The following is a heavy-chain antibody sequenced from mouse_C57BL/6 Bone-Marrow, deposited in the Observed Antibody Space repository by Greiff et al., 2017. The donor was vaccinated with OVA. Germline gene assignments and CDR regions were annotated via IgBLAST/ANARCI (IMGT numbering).Heavy chain of an antibody. J-gene: IGHJ3*01. V-gene: IGHV1-55*01. CDR1: GYTFTSYW. D-gene: IGHD2-4*01. CDR3: ARRDDYDSWFAY. Sequence: QVQLQQPGAELVKPGASVKMSCKASGYTFTSYWITWVKQRPGQGLEWIGDIYPGSGSTNYNEKFKSKATLTVDTSSSTAYMQLSSLTSEDSAVYYCARRDDYDSWFAYWGQGTLVTVSA. CDR2: IYPGSGST.